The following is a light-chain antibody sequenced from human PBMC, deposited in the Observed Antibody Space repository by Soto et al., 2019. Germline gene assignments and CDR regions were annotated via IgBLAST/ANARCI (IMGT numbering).Light chain of an antibody. Sequence: EVVLTQSPGTLSLSPGESATLSCRASESVSRNYLAWYQQKPGQAPRLLIYGASSRATGIPDRFSGSGSGTDFTLTISRLEPEDFAVYYCQQYGSSPWTFGQGTKVDIK. CDR2: GAS. J-gene: IGKJ1*01. CDR1: ESVSRNY. CDR3: QQYGSSPWT. V-gene: IGKV3-20*01.